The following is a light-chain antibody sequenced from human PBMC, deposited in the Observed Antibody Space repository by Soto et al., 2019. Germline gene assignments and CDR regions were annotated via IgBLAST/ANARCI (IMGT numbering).Light chain of an antibody. J-gene: IGLJ2*01. CDR2: SAD. CDR3: LLYFGGAQI. CDR1: TGAVTNDNY. V-gene: IGLV7-43*01. Sequence: QAVVTQEPSLTVSPGGTVTLTCASSTGAVTNDNYPNWLQQKPGQAPRGLIYSADNRHSWTPARFSGSLLGGKAALTLSGVQHEDEGDYYCLLYFGGAQIFGGGTKLTVL.